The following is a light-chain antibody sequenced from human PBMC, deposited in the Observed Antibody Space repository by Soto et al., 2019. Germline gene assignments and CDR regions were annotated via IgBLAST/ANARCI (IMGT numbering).Light chain of an antibody. Sequence: QTVVTQEPSLTVSPGGTVTLTCASSTGAVTSGFYPNWFQQKPGQAPRPLIYATSNKHSWTPARFSGSLLGGKAALTLSGVQPDDEADYYCLLYYNGAQGVFGGGTKLTVL. CDR3: LLYYNGAQGV. CDR1: TGAVTSGFY. J-gene: IGLJ3*02. CDR2: ATS. V-gene: IGLV7-43*01.